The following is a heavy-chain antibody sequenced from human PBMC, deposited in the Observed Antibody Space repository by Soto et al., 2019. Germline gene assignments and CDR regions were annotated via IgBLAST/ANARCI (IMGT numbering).Heavy chain of an antibody. CDR1: GFTFSSYS. CDR3: ARETLLRFLGWLRKFDY. V-gene: IGHV3-48*02. CDR2: ISSSSSTI. D-gene: IGHD3-3*01. J-gene: IGHJ4*02. Sequence: GGSLRLSCAASGFTFSSYSMNWVRQAPGKGLEWVSYISSSSSTIYYADSVKGRFTISRDNAKNSLYLQMNTLRDEDTAVYYCARETLLRFLGWLRKFDYCGQRTLVTVSS.